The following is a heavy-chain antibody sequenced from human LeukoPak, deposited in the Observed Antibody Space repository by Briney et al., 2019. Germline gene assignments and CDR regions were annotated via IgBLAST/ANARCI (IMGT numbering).Heavy chain of an antibody. CDR2: ITNNGGST. V-gene: IGHV3-23*01. Sequence: PGGSLRLPCEASGFTLGTYSMSWVRQTPGKGLDWVSIITNNGGSTYYAKSVEGQFTIYRDNSKNMLHLLLNSLRAEDAAVYYCARGGNGGDYYFFDHWGQGDLVTVSP. CDR3: ARGGNGGDYYFFDH. D-gene: IGHD1-26*01. J-gene: IGHJ4*02. CDR1: GFTLGTYS.